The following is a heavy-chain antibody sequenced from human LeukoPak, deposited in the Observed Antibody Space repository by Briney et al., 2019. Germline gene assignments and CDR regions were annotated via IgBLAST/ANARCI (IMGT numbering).Heavy chain of an antibody. D-gene: IGHD6-13*01. J-gene: IGHJ3*02. CDR1: GFTFSSYS. CDR3: AKLYGSRATYDAFDI. Sequence: PGGSLRLSCAASGFTFSSYSMNWVRQAPGKGLEWVSAITGSGGRTYYADSVKGRFTISRDNSKNTLYLQMSSLSAEDTAVYYCAKLYGSRATYDAFDIWGQGTMVTVSS. V-gene: IGHV3-23*01. CDR2: ITGSGGRT.